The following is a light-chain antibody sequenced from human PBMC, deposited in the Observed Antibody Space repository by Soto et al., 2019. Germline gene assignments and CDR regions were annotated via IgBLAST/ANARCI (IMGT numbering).Light chain of an antibody. V-gene: IGKV1-5*03. Sequence: DIKMTQSPSTLSASVGDRVTITYRATQTISTSLAWYQQKPGKAPKLLIYKASSLESGVPSRFSGSGSGAEFTLTISSLQPDDFATYYCQQYNTYSRTFGQGTKVDIK. CDR3: QQYNTYSRT. CDR2: KAS. CDR1: QTISTS. J-gene: IGKJ1*01.